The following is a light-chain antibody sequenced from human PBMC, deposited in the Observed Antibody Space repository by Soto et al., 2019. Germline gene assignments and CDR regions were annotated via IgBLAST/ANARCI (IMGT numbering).Light chain of an antibody. Sequence: QSALTQPRSVSGSPGQSVTISCTGTSSDVGGYNYVSWYQQHPGKAPKLMIYDVSKRPSGVPDRFSGSKSGNTASLTISGLQSEDEADYYGVFGGGTKLTVL. V-gene: IGLV2-11*01. CDR1: SSDVGGYNY. J-gene: IGLJ2*01. CDR2: DVS. CDR3: V.